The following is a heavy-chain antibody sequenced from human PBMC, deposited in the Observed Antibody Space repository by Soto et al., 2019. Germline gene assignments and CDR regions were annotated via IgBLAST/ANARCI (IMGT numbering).Heavy chain of an antibody. CDR2: IYYSGST. V-gene: IGHV4-59*01. CDR1: GVSISSYY. D-gene: IGHD3-22*01. J-gene: IGHJ4*02. CDR3: ARSRGGYFDY. Sequence: QVQLQESGPGLVKPSETLSLTCTVSGVSISSYYWSWIRQPPGKGLEWIGYIYYSGSTNYNPSLKRRATISVDTSKNQFSLKLSSVTAADAAVYYCARSRGGYFDYWGQGPLVTVSS.